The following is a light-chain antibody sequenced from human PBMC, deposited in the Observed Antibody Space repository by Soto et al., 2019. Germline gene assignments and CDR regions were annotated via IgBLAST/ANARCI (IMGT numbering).Light chain of an antibody. V-gene: IGKV1-39*01. J-gene: IGKJ1*01. CDR2: AAA. CDR1: QSISSS. CDR3: QQSYSTPQT. Sequence: DIQITQSPSSLSASVGDRVTISYRASQSISSSLNWYQQKPGKAADLLIYAAASLQSGVPSMFSGSGSGTDFTLTISSLQPEDFATYYCQQSYSTPQTFGQGTKV.